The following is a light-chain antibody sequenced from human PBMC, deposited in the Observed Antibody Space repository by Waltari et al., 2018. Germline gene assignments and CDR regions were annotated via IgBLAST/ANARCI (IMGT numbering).Light chain of an antibody. Sequence: QPVLTQSSSASASLGSSVKLTCTLSSGHSSYIIASHQQQPGKAPRYLMKLEGSGSYSKGSGVPDRFSGSSSVADRYLIISNIQAEDEADYYCETWHSNTQVFGGGTKLTVL. V-gene: IGLV4-60*03. CDR3: ETWHSNTQV. CDR1: SGHSSYI. CDR2: LEGSGSY. J-gene: IGLJ2*01.